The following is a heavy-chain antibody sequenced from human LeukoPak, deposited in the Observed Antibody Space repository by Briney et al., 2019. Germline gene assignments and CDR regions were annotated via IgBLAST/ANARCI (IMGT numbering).Heavy chain of an antibody. Sequence: PSETLSLTCTVSGGSLSSYYWSWIRQPPGKGLEWIGYIYYSGSTNYNPSLKSRVTISVDTSKNQFSLKLSSVTAADTAVYYCARYYDILTLNWFDPWGQGTLVTVSS. J-gene: IGHJ5*02. CDR1: GGSLSSYY. CDR3: ARYYDILTLNWFDP. D-gene: IGHD3-9*01. CDR2: IYYSGST. V-gene: IGHV4-59*08.